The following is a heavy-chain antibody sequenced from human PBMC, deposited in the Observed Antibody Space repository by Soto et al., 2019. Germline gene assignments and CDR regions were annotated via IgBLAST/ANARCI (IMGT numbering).Heavy chain of an antibody. D-gene: IGHD3-3*01. V-gene: IGHV3-66*01. CDR2: ISSGGST. Sequence: EVQLVESGGGLVQPGGSLRLSCAASGFTVSNLNMTWVRQAPGKGLQWVAVISSGGSTYYADSVKGRFTISRDNSKNTLYLEMNSLRAEDTAVYYCARDTLGGAYDFLHGGQGTLVTVSS. CDR1: GFTVSNLN. CDR3: ARDTLGGAYDFLH. J-gene: IGHJ4*02.